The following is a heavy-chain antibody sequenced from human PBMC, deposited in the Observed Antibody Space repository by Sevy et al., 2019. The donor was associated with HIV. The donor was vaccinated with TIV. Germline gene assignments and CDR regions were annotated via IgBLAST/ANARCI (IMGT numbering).Heavy chain of an antibody. V-gene: IGHV4-59*08. CDR2: IYYNGHS. CDR1: GGSITSLY. J-gene: IGHJ4*02. Sequence: SETLSLTCTVSGGSITSLYWNWIRQPPGKGLEWIANIYYNGHSNHNPSLKSRITLSLDTSKNQFSLRLSSVTAADTAMYYCAGENAWGRGYSWGQGTLVTVSS. CDR3: AGENAWGRGYS. D-gene: IGHD1-26*01.